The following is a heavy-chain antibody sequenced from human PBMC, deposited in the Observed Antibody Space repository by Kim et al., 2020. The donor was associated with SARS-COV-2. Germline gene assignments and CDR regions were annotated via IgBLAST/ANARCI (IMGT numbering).Heavy chain of an antibody. Sequence: ASVKVSCKASGYTFTGYYMHWVRQAPGQGLEWMGRINPNSGGTNYAQKFQGRVTMTRDTSISTAYMELSRLRSDDTAVYYCARDQNEWFRVEWFDPWGQGTLVTVSS. CDR3: ARDQNEWFRVEWFDP. J-gene: IGHJ5*02. CDR1: GYTFTGYY. D-gene: IGHD3-10*01. CDR2: INPNSGGT. V-gene: IGHV1-2*06.